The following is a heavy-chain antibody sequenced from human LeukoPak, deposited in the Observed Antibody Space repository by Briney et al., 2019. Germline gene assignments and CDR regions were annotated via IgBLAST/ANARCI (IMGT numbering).Heavy chain of an antibody. CDR1: GFTFSNYW. J-gene: IGHJ6*02. V-gene: IGHV3-7*01. Sequence: GGSLRLSCAASGFTFSNYWMAWVRQAPGKGLEWVAHINQDGSKEHYMDSVKARVTISRDNAKNSLYLQMNSLRAEDTAVYYCARDHPNPYYYYGMDVWGQGTTVTVSS. CDR2: INQDGSKE. CDR3: ARDHPNPYYYYGMDV. D-gene: IGHD1-14*01.